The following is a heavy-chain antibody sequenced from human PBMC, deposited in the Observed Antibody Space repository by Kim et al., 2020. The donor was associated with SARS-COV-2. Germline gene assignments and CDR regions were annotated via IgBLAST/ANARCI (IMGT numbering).Heavy chain of an antibody. J-gene: IGHJ6*02. D-gene: IGHD3-10*01. V-gene: IGHV4-59*01. CDR3: ARGRGSGSHRYYYGMDV. CDR2: IYYSGST. Sequence: SETLSLTCTVSGGSISSYYWSWIRQPPGKGLEWIGYIYYSGSTNYNPSLKSRVTISVDTSKNQFSLKLSSVTAADTAVYYCARGRGSGSHRYYYGMDVWGQGTTVTVSS. CDR1: GGSISSYY.